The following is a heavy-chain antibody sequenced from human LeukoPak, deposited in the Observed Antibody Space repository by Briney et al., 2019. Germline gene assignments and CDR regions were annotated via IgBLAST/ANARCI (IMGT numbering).Heavy chain of an antibody. CDR2: IYYSGST. J-gene: IGHJ5*02. D-gene: IGHD3-10*01. CDR1: GGSISSSSYY. V-gene: IGHV4-39*01. Sequence: SETLSLTCTVSGGSISSSSYYWGWIRQPPGKGLEWIGSIYYSGSTYYNPSLKSRVTISVDTSKTQFSLKLSSVTAADTAVYYCARYSITMVRGVIIPVNWFDPWGQGTLVTVSS. CDR3: ARYSITMVRGVIIPVNWFDP.